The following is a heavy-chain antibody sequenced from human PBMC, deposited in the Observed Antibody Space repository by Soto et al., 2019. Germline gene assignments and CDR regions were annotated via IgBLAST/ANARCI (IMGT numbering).Heavy chain of an antibody. D-gene: IGHD3-3*01. J-gene: IGHJ6*02. Sequence: QVQLQESGPGLVKPSETLSLTCTVSGDSVTTAYWSWIRRPPGKSLEYIGFIYNGGSPNYNPSLESRVTISPDTSKNQFSLELSSVTAADTAVYYCARGEWFLRGYGMDVWGRGTTVTVS. V-gene: IGHV4-59*02. CDR2: IYNGGSP. CDR1: GDSVTTAY. CDR3: ARGEWFLRGYGMDV.